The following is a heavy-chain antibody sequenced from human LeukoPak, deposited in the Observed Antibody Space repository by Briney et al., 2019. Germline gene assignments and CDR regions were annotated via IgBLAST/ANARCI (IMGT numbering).Heavy chain of an antibody. CDR1: GFTFSSYS. CDR2: ISSSSSTI. D-gene: IGHD1-1*01. V-gene: IGHV3-48*01. J-gene: IGHJ4*02. CDR3: ARDPRTVQI. Sequence: GGSLRLSCAASGFTFSSYSMNWVRQAPGKGLEWVSYISSSSSTIYYADSVEGRFTISRDNAKNSLYLQMNSLRVEDTAIYYCARDPRTVQIWGQGTLVTVSS.